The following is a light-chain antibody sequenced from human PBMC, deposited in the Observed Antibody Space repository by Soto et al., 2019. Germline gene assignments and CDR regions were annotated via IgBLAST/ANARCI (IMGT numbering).Light chain of an antibody. V-gene: IGLV2-14*01. CDR3: SSYTSTYTYV. J-gene: IGLJ1*01. Sequence: SALTQPASVSGSPGQSITISCTGTSSDVGAYNYVSWYQQHPGKAPKLMIYEVSNRPSGVSHRFSGSKSGSTASLTISGLQAEDEADYYCSSYTSTYTYVFGTGTKV. CDR2: EVS. CDR1: SSDVGAYNY.